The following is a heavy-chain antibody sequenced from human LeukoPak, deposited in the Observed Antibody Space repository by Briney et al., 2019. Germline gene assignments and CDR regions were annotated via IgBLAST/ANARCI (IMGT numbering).Heavy chain of an antibody. CDR1: GFTISDYW. Sequence: GGSLRLSCAASGFTISDYWIYWVRQAPGKGLGWVSRIKPDGTYTNYADSVKGRFIISRDNAKNTVYLQMSSLRGDDTAVYYCGRDLERWGPGTLVTVSA. J-gene: IGHJ4*02. CDR3: GRDLER. D-gene: IGHD5-24*01. V-gene: IGHV3-74*01. CDR2: IKPDGTYT.